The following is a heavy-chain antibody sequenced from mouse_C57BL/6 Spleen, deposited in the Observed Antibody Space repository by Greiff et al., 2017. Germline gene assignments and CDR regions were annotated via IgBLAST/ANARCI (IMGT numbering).Heavy chain of an antibody. V-gene: IGHV1-53*01. J-gene: IGHJ2*01. D-gene: IGHD2-2*01. CDR3: ARSGYGYDVFDY. CDR2: INPSNGGT. Sequence: VQLQQPGTELVKPGASVKLSCKASGYTFTSYWMHWVKQRPGQGLEWIGNINPSNGGTNYNEKFKSKATLTVDKSSSTAYLQLSSLTSEDPAVYYCARSGYGYDVFDYWGQGTTLTVSS. CDR1: GYTFTSYW.